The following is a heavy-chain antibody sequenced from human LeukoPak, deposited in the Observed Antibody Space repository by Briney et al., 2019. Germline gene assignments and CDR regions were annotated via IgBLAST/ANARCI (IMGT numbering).Heavy chain of an antibody. V-gene: IGHV3-23*01. J-gene: IGHJ4*02. D-gene: IGHD5-18*01. CDR1: GFTFSSYA. Sequence: AGVSLRLSCAASGFTFSSYAMSWVRQAPGKGLEWVSAISGSGGSTYYADSVKGRFTISRDNSKNTLYLQMNSLRAEDTAVYYCAKGTRDTAVFDYWGQGTLVTVSS. CDR2: ISGSGGST. CDR3: AKGTRDTAVFDY.